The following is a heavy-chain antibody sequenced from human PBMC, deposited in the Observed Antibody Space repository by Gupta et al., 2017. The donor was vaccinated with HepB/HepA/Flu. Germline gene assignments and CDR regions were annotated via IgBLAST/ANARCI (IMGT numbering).Heavy chain of an antibody. CDR1: GGSIRSSRYY. CDR3: ARRSPVETMFDY. J-gene: IGHJ4*02. Sequence: QLQLQESGPGLVKPSETLSLTCTVSGGSIRSSRYYWGWIRQPPGKGLEWIATIYYNGNTYYNPSLKSRVTISVDTSKNQFSLKLRSVTAADTAVYYCARRSPVETMFDYWGQGALVTVSS. V-gene: IGHV4-39*01. D-gene: IGHD4/OR15-4a*01. CDR2: IYYNGNT.